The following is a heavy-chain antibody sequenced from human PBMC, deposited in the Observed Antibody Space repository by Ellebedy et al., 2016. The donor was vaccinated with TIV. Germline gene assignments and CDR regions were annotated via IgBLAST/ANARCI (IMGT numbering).Heavy chain of an antibody. D-gene: IGHD1-26*01. CDR3: ARAGSYRFDY. CDR1: GFTFSSYW. Sequence: GESLKISCAASGFTFSSYWMHWVRQAPGKGLVWVSRINTDGRTIDYADSVKGRFTISRDNAKNTLYLQMNSLRVEYTAVYFCARAGSYRFDYWGQGNLVTVSS. V-gene: IGHV3-74*01. CDR2: INTDGRTI. J-gene: IGHJ4*02.